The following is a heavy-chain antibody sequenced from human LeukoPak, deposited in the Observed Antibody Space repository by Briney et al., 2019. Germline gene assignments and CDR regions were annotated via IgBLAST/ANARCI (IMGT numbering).Heavy chain of an antibody. J-gene: IGHJ4*02. D-gene: IGHD1-7*01. CDR2: ISYDGSVK. Sequence: PGGSLRLSCAASGFAFSTYAMHWVRQAPGKGLEWVAVISYDGSVKYYADSVKGRFTISRDNSKNTLYLQMNSLRVEDTAIYYCARISRRELPCFWGQGTLVTVSS. CDR1: GFAFSTYA. V-gene: IGHV3-30-3*01. CDR3: ARISRRELPCF.